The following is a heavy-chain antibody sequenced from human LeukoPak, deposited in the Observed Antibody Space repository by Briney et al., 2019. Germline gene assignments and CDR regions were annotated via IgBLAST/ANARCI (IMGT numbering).Heavy chain of an antibody. Sequence: RGESLKISCKVSGYRLTNNWIGWVRQVPGKGLEWMGIIYPGYSDTRYSPSFQGQVTISTDKSISTAYLQWSSLKASDTAMYYCARRDGYGAYDIWGQGTMVTVSS. CDR2: IYPGYSDT. CDR1: GYRLTNNW. J-gene: IGHJ3*02. D-gene: IGHD5-24*01. CDR3: ARRDGYGAYDI. V-gene: IGHV5-51*01.